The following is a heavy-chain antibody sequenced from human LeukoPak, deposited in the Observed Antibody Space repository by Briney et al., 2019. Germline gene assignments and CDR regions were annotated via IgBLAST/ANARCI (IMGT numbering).Heavy chain of an antibody. CDR2: INPQSGDT. CDR3: ARGGKSELGTCDH. J-gene: IGHJ4*02. V-gene: IGHV1-2*02. D-gene: IGHD7-27*01. CDR1: GYTFTGYY. Sequence: ASVKVSCKTSGYTFTGYYMQWLRQAPGQGLEWMGWINPQSGDTNYAQKFQGRVTMTWDTSISSVYMELSSLRFDDTAVYYCARGGKSELGTCDHWGQGTLVTVSS.